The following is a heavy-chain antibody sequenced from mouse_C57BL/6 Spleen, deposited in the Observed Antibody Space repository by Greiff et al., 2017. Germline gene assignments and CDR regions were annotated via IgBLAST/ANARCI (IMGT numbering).Heavy chain of an antibody. CDR2: IHPNSGST. CDR3: ARGGLGGDFDY. J-gene: IGHJ2*01. V-gene: IGHV1-64*01. CDR1: GYTFTSYW. D-gene: IGHD2-2*01. Sequence: QVQLQQPGAELVKPGASVKLSCKASGYTFTSYWMHWVKQRPGQGLEWIGMIHPNSGSTNYNEKFKSNATLTVDKSSSTAYMQLSSLTSEDSAVYYCARGGLGGDFDYWGQGTTLTVSS.